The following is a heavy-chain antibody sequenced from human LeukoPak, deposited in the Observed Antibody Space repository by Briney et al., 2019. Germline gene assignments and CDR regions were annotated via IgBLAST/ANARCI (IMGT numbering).Heavy chain of an antibody. CDR2: VRTKTHGGAP. D-gene: IGHD3-10*01. CDR1: GVTFGVYA. Sequence: GGSLRLSCKGSGVTFGVYAVTWFRQAPGKGLEWVGFVRTKTHGGAPETAASVKGRFIVSRDDSEGIAYLQMTSLRTEDTAMYYCARVNFRDYRGYTWFEPWGQGTLVTVSS. CDR3: ARVNFRDYRGYTWFEP. J-gene: IGHJ5*02. V-gene: IGHV3-49*03.